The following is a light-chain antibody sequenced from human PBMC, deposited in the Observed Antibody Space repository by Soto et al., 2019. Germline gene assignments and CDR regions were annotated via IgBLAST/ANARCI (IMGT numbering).Light chain of an antibody. CDR1: QSVRSN. J-gene: IGKJ4*01. V-gene: IGKV3-15*01. CDR2: GAS. Sequence: IVLSQSPATLSVSPGPRAKLSSRASQSVRSNLAWYQQKPGQAPRLLIYGASTRATGIPARFSGSGSGTEFTLTISSLQSEDFAVYYCQHYNNWPLTFGRGTKVDIK. CDR3: QHYNNWPLT.